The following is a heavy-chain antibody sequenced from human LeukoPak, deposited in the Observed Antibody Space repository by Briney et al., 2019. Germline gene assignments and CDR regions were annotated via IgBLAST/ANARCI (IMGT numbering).Heavy chain of an antibody. Sequence: SETLSLTCTVSGGSISSYYWSWIRQPPGKGLGWIGYIYYSGSTNYNPSLKSRVTISVDTSKNQFSLKLSSVTAADTAVYYCARGLLSPTTGGYFDYWGQGTLVTVSS. V-gene: IGHV4-59*01. D-gene: IGHD1-14*01. CDR1: GGSISSYY. CDR3: ARGLLSPTTGGYFDY. CDR2: IYYSGST. J-gene: IGHJ4*02.